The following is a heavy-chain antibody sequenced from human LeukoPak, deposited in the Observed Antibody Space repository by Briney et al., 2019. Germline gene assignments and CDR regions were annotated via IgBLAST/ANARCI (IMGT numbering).Heavy chain of an antibody. Sequence: GGSLRLSCAASGFTFSGSAMHWVRQASGRGLEWVGRIRSKANSYARAYGASVKDRFTISRDDSKNTEYLKMNSLKTEDTAVYYCTSNRYYYDSSGHDYWGQGTLVTVSS. D-gene: IGHD3-22*01. V-gene: IGHV3-73*01. CDR1: GFTFSGSA. CDR3: TSNRYYYDSSGHDY. CDR2: IRSKANSYAR. J-gene: IGHJ4*02.